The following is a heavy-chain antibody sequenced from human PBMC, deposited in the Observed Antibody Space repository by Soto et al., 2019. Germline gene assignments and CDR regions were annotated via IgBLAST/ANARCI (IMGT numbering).Heavy chain of an antibody. CDR1: GFTFSSNW. CDR3: ARATKYYDSGLYYDGGYFDY. V-gene: IGHV3-7*01. D-gene: IGHD3-22*01. J-gene: IGHJ4*02. CDR2: IKQDGSEK. Sequence: DVHLVESGGGLVQPGGSLRLSCEASGFTFSSNWMTWVRQAPGKGLEWVANIKQDGSEKYYVDSVKGRFTISRDNAKNSLYLQMNSLRAEDTAVYYCARATKYYDSGLYYDGGYFDYWGQGTLVTVSS.